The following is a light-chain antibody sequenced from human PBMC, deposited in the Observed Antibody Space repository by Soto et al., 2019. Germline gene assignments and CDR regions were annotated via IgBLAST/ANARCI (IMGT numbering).Light chain of an antibody. V-gene: IGKV3-20*01. CDR3: QQYGSSLFT. CDR2: GAS. J-gene: IGKJ3*01. CDR1: QSVSSSY. Sequence: EIVLTQSPGTLSLSPGERATLYCRASQSVSSSYLAWYQQKPGQAPRLLIYGASSSATGILDRFSGSGSGTDFTITISKLEPEDFAVYYCQQYGSSLFTFGPGTKVDI.